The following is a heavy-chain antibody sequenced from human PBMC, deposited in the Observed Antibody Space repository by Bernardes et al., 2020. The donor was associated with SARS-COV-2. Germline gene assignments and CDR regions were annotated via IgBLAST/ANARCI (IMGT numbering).Heavy chain of an antibody. V-gene: IGHV4-59*01. J-gene: IGHJ2*01. CDR2: IYYSGTT. CDR1: GGSIGSYY. D-gene: IGHD3-10*01. Sequence: SETLSLTCTVSGGSIGSYYWAWIRQPPGKGLEWIGYIYYSGTTNYNPSLKSRVTISVDRSQNQFSLNLSSLTPADTAVYYCARDLSHLVRRGFDLWGRGALVPVSS. CDR3: ARDLSHLVRRGFDL.